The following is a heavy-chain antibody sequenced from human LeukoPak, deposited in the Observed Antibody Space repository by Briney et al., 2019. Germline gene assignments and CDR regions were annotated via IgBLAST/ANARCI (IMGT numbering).Heavy chain of an antibody. V-gene: IGHV3-23*01. CDR1: GFTFSSYG. J-gene: IGHJ4*02. D-gene: IGHD2-2*01. CDR3: AKDWIPDIVVVPPDY. CDR2: ISGSGGST. Sequence: PGGSLRLSCAASGFTFSSYGMHWVRQAPGKGLEWVSAISGSGGSTYYADSVKGRFTISRDNSKNTLYLQMNSLRAEDTAVYYCAKDWIPDIVVVPPDYWGQGTLVTVSS.